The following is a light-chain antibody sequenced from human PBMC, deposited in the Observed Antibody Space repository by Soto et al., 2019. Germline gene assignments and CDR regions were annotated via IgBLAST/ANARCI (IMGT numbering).Light chain of an antibody. CDR1: QSVSSSY. J-gene: IGKJ1*01. Sequence: EIVLTQSPGTLSLSPGEGATLSCRASQSVSSSYIAWYQQRPGQTPSLLIYGASTRATGIPDRFSGSGSGTDFTLTIRRLEPEDFAVDYCQQYGSSGTFGQGTKVDIK. V-gene: IGKV3-20*01. CDR2: GAS. CDR3: QQYGSSGT.